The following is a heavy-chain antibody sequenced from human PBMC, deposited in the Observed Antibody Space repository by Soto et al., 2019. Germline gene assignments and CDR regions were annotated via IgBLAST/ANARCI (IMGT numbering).Heavy chain of an antibody. V-gene: IGHV3-30-3*01. D-gene: IGHD4-17*01. CDR3: ASSDYGGVAYDY. CDR2: ISYDGSNK. Sequence: QVQLVESGGGVVQPGRSLRLSCAASGFTFSSYAMHWVRQAPGKGLEWVAVISYDGSNKYYADSVKGRFTISRDNSKNKLYLQMNSLRAEDTAVYYCASSDYGGVAYDYWGQGTLVTVSS. J-gene: IGHJ4*02. CDR1: GFTFSSYA.